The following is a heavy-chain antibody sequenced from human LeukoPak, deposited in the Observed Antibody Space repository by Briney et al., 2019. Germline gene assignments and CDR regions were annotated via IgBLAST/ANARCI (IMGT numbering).Heavy chain of an antibody. Sequence: APVKVSCKASGYTFTSYGISWVRQAPGQGLEWMGWISAYNGNTNYAQKLQGRVTMTTDTSTSTAYMELRSLRSDDTAVYYCARAGFVVVTAPPGYWGQGTLVTVSS. CDR1: GYTFTSYG. D-gene: IGHD2-21*02. V-gene: IGHV1-18*01. CDR3: ARAGFVVVTAPPGY. J-gene: IGHJ4*02. CDR2: ISAYNGNT.